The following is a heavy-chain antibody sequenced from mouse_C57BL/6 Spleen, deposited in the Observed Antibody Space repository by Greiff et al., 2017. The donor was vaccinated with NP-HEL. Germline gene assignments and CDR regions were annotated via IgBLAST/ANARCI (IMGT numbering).Heavy chain of an antibody. D-gene: IGHD4-1*01. CDR2: IYPGDGDT. CDR3: ARESNFSYAMDY. CDR1: GYAFSSYW. V-gene: IGHV1-80*01. J-gene: IGHJ4*01. Sequence: VQLQQSGAELVKPGASVKISCKASGYAFSSYWMNWVKQRPGKGLEWIGQIYPGDGDTNYNGKFKGKATLTADKSSSTAYMQLSSLTSEDSAVYFCARESNFSYAMDYWGQGTSVTVSS.